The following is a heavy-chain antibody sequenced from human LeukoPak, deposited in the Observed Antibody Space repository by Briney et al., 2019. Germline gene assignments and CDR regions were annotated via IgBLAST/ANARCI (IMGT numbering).Heavy chain of an antibody. Sequence: SETLSLTCTVSGGSTSSSYYYWGWIRQPPGKGLEWIGSIYYSGSTYYNPSLKSRVTISVDTSKNQFSLKLRSVTAADTAVYYCAGDYSSGWPTYYYYGMDVWGQGTTVTVSS. V-gene: IGHV4-39*01. CDR3: AGDYSSGWPTYYYYGMDV. D-gene: IGHD6-19*01. CDR2: IYYSGST. CDR1: GGSTSSSYYY. J-gene: IGHJ6*02.